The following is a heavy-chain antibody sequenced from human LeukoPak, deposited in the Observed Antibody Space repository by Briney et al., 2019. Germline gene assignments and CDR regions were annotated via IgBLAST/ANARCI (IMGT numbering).Heavy chain of an antibody. V-gene: IGHV1-18*01. CDR1: GYTFTSYG. CDR3: AREVGSYYDSSGYLDY. CDR2: ISAYNGNT. J-gene: IGHJ4*02. Sequence: ASVKVSCKASGYTFTSYGISWVRQAPGQGLEWMGWISAYNGNTNYAQKLRGRVTMTTDTSTSTAYMELRSLRSDDTAVYYCAREVGSYYDSSGYLDYWGQGTLVTVSS. D-gene: IGHD3-22*01.